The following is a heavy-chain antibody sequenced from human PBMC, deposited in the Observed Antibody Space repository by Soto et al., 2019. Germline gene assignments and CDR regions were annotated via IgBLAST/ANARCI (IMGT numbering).Heavy chain of an antibody. J-gene: IGHJ6*02. CDR3: AREWDCSSTSCLYYYYYGMDV. Sequence: LILSCAASGFTFSSCAIHWVRHARVKWLDWVAVISYDGSNKYYADSVKGRFTISRDNSKNTLYLQMNSLRAEDTAVYYCAREWDCSSTSCLYYYYYGMDVWGQGTTVTVSS. V-gene: IGHV3-30-3*01. D-gene: IGHD2-2*01. CDR2: ISYDGSNK. CDR1: GFTFSSCA.